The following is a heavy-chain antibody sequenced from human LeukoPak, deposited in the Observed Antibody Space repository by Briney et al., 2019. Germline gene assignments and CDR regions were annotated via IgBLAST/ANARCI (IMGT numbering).Heavy chain of an antibody. D-gene: IGHD3-10*01. CDR3: ARGWDYTWFT. Sequence: SETLSLTCTVSGGSISSGGYYWSWIRQPPGKGLEWIGYIYHSGSTYYNPSLKSRVTFSMDKSKNHFSLRLTSVTAADTAVYYCARGWDYTWFTWGQGTLVTVSS. V-gene: IGHV4-30-2*01. CDR1: GGSISSGGYY. J-gene: IGHJ4*02. CDR2: IYHSGST.